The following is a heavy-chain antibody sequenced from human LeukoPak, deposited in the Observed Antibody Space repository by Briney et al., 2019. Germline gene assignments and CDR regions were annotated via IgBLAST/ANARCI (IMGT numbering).Heavy chain of an antibody. CDR2: INPNSAGT. CDR3: ARGILGSYNWFDP. Sequence: ASMKVSCKASGNTFTGYYMHWVRQAPGQGLEWMGWINPNSAGTNYAQKFQGRVTMTRDTSISTAYMELSSLTSDDTAVYYCARGILGSYNWFDPWGQGSLVTVSS. V-gene: IGHV1-2*02. D-gene: IGHD2-8*02. CDR1: GNTFTGYY. J-gene: IGHJ5*02.